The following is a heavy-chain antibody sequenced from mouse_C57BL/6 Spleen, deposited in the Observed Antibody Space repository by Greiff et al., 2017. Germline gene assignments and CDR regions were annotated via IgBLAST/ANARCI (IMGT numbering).Heavy chain of an antibody. V-gene: IGHV1-81*01. CDR3: ARSGFAY. J-gene: IGHJ3*01. CDR2: ISPRSGNT. CDR1: GYTFTSYG. Sequence: QVQLQQSGAELARPGASVKLSCKASGYTFTSYGISWVKQRTGQGLEWIGEISPRSGNTYYNEKFKGKATRTADKSSSTAYMELRSLTSEDSAVYFCARSGFAYWGQGTLVTVSA.